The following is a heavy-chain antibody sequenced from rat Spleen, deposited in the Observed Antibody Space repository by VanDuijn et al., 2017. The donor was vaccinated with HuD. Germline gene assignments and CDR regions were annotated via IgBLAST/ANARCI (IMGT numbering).Heavy chain of an antibody. V-gene: IGHV5-19*01. CDR1: GFTFSNYG. D-gene: IGHD3-8*01. J-gene: IGHJ2*01. Sequence: EVQLVESGGGLVQPGRSLKLSCAASGFTFSNYGMHWIRQAPTKGLEWVASISPSGGSTYYPASVKGRFTISKDNAENTVYLQMNSLRSEDTATYYCAKGGIPDYWGQGVMVTVSS. CDR3: AKGGIPDY. CDR2: ISPSGGST.